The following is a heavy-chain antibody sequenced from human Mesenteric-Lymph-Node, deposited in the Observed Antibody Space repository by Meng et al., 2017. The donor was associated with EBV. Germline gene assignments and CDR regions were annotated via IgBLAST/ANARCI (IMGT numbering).Heavy chain of an antibody. CDR2: INTDGSRI. J-gene: IGHJ4*02. V-gene: IGHV3-74*02. CDR1: GFTFSSYW. Sequence: EVKREESGGGWIQPGGSRRPSCAASGFTFSSYWMHWARQAPGQGLVWVSRINTDGSRIDYADSVKGRFTISRDNTKNTLYLQMNSLRAEDTAVYYCARDWSGGNYYSLGQWGQGTLVTVSS. D-gene: IGHD2-15*01. CDR3: ARDWSGGNYYSLGQ.